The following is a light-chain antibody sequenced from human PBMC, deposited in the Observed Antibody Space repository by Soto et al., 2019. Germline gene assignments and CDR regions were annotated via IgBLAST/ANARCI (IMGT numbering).Light chain of an antibody. CDR2: GAS. Sequence: DIQMTRSPSSLSTSVGDTVTITCRASQDIINHLAWYQQRPGKVPNLLIYGASTLHSGVPSRFRGSGSGTHFTLTTSSLQPEDVATYYCQNYHLSLGTFGQGTRLEIK. CDR1: QDIINH. CDR3: QNYHLSLGT. J-gene: IGKJ5*01. V-gene: IGKV1-27*01.